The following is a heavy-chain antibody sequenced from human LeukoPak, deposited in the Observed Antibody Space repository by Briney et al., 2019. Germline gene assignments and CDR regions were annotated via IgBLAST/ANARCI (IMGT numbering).Heavy chain of an antibody. CDR2: IKYDGDEE. D-gene: IGHD6-13*01. V-gene: IGHV3-7*01. J-gene: IGHJ4*02. CDR3: RSGGAAPGAFDN. CDR1: GFTFRIYA. Sequence: PGGSLRLSCAASGFTFRIYAMTWVRQAPGKGLEWVANIKYDGDEEYYVDSVKGRFIISRDNAKNSLYLQLNSLRVEGTAVYYCRSGGAAPGAFDNWGQGTLVTVSP.